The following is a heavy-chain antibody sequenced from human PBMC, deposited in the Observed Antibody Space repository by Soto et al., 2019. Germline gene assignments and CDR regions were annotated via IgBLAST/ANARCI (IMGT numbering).Heavy chain of an antibody. D-gene: IGHD4-17*01. J-gene: IGHJ6*02. CDR1: GGSIRSYY. Sequence: SETLSLTCTVSGGSIRSYYWSWIRQPPGKGLEWIGYIYYTGSNKYNPSLKSRATISLDTSKNQFSLKLSSVTAADTAVYYCARDHTVSGYYYGMDVWGQGTTVTVSS. V-gene: IGHV4-59*01. CDR3: ARDHTVSGYYYGMDV. CDR2: IYYTGSN.